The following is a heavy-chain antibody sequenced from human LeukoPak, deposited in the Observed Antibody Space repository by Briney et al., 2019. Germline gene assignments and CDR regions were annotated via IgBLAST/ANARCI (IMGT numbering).Heavy chain of an antibody. D-gene: IGHD3-9*01. CDR1: GYSITELS. CDR2: FDPGSGKI. CDR3: ATGTHYDLLPF. J-gene: IGHJ4*02. Sequence: ASVKVSCKVSGYSITELSTHWVRQAPGKGLEWMGGFDPGSGKIIYEQKFQDRVTMTEDTSTDTAYMELSSLRSEDTALYYCATGTHYDLLPFWGQGTLVTVSS. V-gene: IGHV1-24*01.